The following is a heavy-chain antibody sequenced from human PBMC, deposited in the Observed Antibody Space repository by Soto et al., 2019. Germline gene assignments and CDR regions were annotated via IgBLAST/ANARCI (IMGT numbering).Heavy chain of an antibody. CDR3: ARGGGAFDV. Sequence: QVQLMQSGAEVMKPGATLKVACKASGYIVTKFGINCVRQAPGQGLEWMGRMSEYGDSYYSEKCQDRVSLTTETYTNTAYLELRSLTTDDTGVYFCARGGGAFDVWGQGTQITVSS. J-gene: IGHJ3*01. CDR1: GYIVTKFG. CDR2: MSEYGDS. V-gene: IGHV1-18*01.